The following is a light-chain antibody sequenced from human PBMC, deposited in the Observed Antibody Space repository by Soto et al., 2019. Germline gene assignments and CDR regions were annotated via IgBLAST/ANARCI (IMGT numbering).Light chain of an antibody. J-gene: IGKJ1*01. Sequence: GARVTITCRASQDIRNDLGWYQQKPGKTPKLLIFAASSLQSGVPSRFSGSGSDTDFTLTISSLQPEDFATYYCLQDFNYPWTFGQGTKVEIE. V-gene: IGKV1-6*01. CDR2: AAS. CDR3: LQDFNYPWT. CDR1: QDIRND.